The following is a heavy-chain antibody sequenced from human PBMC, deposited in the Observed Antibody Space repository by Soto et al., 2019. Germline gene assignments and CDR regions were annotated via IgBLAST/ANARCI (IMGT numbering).Heavy chain of an antibody. CDR1: GATFSSYT. CDR2: IIPILGIA. V-gene: IGHV1-69*04. CDR3: ARDHDILTGPIGGGMDV. J-gene: IGHJ6*02. D-gene: IGHD3-9*01. Sequence: TVKVSCKASGATFSSYTISWVRQAPGQGLEWMGRIIPILGIANYAQKFQGRDTITADKSTSTAYMELSSLRSEDTAVYYCARDHDILTGPIGGGMDVWGQGTTVTVSS.